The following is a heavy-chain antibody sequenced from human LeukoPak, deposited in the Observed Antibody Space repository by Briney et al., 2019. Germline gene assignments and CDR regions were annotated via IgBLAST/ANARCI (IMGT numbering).Heavy chain of an antibody. CDR1: GFTFSSYW. D-gene: IGHD1-14*01. Sequence: PGGSLRLSCAASGFTFSSYWMHWVRQAPGEGLVWVSRINSDGSNTNYADSVKGRFTISGDNAKNTLYLQMNSLRAEDTAVYYCAISPEFDNWGQGTLVTVSS. CDR3: AISPEFDN. CDR2: INSDGSNT. V-gene: IGHV3-74*01. J-gene: IGHJ4*02.